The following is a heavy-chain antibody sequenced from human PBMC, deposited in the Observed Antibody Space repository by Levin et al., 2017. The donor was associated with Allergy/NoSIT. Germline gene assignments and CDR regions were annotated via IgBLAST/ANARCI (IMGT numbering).Heavy chain of an antibody. D-gene: IGHD1-1*01. CDR2: ITTTSSYK. J-gene: IGHJ2*01. V-gene: IGHV3-21*01. CDR1: GFTFSSYS. CDR3: ARFTGMNWYFDL. Sequence: GESLKISCAASGFTFSSYSMNWVRQAPGKGLEWVSSITTTSSYKYYTDSVKGRFTISRDNAKNSLYLQMNSLRVEDTAVYSCARFTGMNWYFDLWGRGTLVTVSS.